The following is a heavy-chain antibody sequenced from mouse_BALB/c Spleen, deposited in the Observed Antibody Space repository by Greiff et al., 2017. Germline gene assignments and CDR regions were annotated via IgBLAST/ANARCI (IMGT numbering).Heavy chain of an antibody. CDR2: ISSGGSYT. V-gene: IGHV5-6-4*01. CDR3: TRDGGSYFDY. Sequence: EVQGVESGGGLVKPGGSLKLSCAASGFTFSSYTMSWVRQTPEKRLEWVATISSGGSYTYYPDSVKGRFTISRDNAKNTLYLQMSSLKSEDTAMYYCTRDGGSYFDYWGQGTTLTVSS. J-gene: IGHJ2*01. CDR1: GFTFSSYT.